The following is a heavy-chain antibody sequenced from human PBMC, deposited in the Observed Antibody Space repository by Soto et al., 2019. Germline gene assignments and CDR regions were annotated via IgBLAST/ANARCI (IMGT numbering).Heavy chain of an antibody. CDR3: TRGSGRRNYAFDY. J-gene: IGHJ4*02. CDR1: GFTFGDYA. D-gene: IGHD3-10*01. V-gene: IGHV3-49*03. CDR2: IRSKAYGGTT. Sequence: GGSLRLSCTASGFTFGDYAMSWFRQAPGKGLEWVGFIRSKAYGGTTEYAASVKGRFTISRDDSKSIAYLQMNSLKTEDTAVYYCTRGSGRRNYAFDYWGQGTLVTVSS.